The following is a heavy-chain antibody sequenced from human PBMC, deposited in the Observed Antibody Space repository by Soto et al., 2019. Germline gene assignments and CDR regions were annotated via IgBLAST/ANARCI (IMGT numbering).Heavy chain of an antibody. Sequence: SETLSLTCTVSGGSISNYYWSWIRQAPGKGLEWIAYIYYTTNYNPSLKSRVTITAETSKNQISLKLTSVTAADTAVYYCAAGWLRFLELFPQPYYGMDVWGQGTTVTVSS. CDR3: AAGWLRFLELFPQPYYGMDV. CDR2: IYYTT. V-gene: IGHV4-59*01. CDR1: GGSISNYY. J-gene: IGHJ6*02. D-gene: IGHD3-3*01.